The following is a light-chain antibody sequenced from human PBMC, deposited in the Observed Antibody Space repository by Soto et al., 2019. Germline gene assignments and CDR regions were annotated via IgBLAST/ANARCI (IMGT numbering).Light chain of an antibody. V-gene: IGLV2-14*01. CDR1: MRDVGAYNL. CDR3: SASTARSTLV. CDR2: EVR. Sequence: QSVLTQPASVSGSAGQSITISCSGTMRDVGAYNLVSWYQQHPGTAPKLIIYEVRNRHSGISSRFSGSRSGNTASLTISGRQSEDEVDYYCSASTARSTLVFGGGTKVNVL. J-gene: IGLJ3*02.